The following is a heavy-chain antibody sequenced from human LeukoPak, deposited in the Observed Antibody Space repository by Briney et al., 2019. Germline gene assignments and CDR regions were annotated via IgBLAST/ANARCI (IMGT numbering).Heavy chain of an antibody. J-gene: IGHJ6*03. Sequence: SVKVSCKASGGTFSSYAISWVRQAPGQGLEWMGGIIPIFGTANYAQKFQGRVTITADESTSTAYMELSSLRSEDTAVYYCASFGGGYDSFYYNYYMDVWGKGTTVTVSS. CDR3: ASFGGGYDSFYYNYYMDV. D-gene: IGHD5-12*01. CDR1: GGTFSSYA. V-gene: IGHV1-69*01. CDR2: IIPIFGTA.